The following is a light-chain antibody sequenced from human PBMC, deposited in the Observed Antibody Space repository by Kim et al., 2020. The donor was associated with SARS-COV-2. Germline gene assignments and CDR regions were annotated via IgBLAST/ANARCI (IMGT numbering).Light chain of an antibody. V-gene: IGLV3-19*01. CDR1: SLRTYY. J-gene: IGLJ3*02. CDR2: GKN. Sequence: SSELTQDPAVSVALGQTVRITCQGDSLRTYYASWYQQKPGQAPVLVLFGKNNRPSGIPDRFSGSGSGNRAILTITGAQAEDEADYYCNCRDGNDYIWMFGGGTKVTVL. CDR3: NCRDGNDYIWM.